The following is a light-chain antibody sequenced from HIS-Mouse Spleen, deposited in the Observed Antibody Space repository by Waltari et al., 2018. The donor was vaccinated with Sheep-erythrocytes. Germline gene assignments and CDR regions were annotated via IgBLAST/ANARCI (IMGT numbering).Light chain of an antibody. CDR3: CSYAGSYNHV. V-gene: IGLV2-11*01. CDR2: DVS. Sequence: QSALTQPRSVSGSPGQSVTISCTGTSSDVGGYNYVSRYQQHPGKAPKLMIYDVSKRPSGVPDRFSGSKSGNTASLTISGLQAEDEADYYCCSYAGSYNHVFATGTKVTVL. J-gene: IGLJ1*01. CDR1: SSDVGGYNY.